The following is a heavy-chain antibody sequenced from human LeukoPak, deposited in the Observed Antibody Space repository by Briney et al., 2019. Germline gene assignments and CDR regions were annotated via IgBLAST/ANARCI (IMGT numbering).Heavy chain of an antibody. D-gene: IGHD2-15*01. V-gene: IGHV4-4*07. CDR3: ARWGVAATVDAFDI. CDR1: GGSISSYY. CDR2: IYTSGST. J-gene: IGHJ3*02. Sequence: PSETLSLTCTVSGGSISSYYWSWNRQPAGKGLEWIGRIYTSGSTNYYPSLKSRVTMSVDTSKNQFSLKLSSVTAADTAVYYCARWGVAATVDAFDIWGQGTMVTVSS.